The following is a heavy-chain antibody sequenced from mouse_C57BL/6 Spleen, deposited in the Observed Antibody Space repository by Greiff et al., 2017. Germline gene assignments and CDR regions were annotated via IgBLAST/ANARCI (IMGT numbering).Heavy chain of an antibody. J-gene: IGHJ3*01. D-gene: IGHD2-5*01. CDR1: GYTFTSYW. CDR2: IYPGNSGT. V-gene: IGHV1-5*01. Sequence: VQLQQSGTVLARPGASVKMSCKTSGYTFTSYWMHWVKQRPGQGLEWIGAIYPGNSGTSYNQKFKGKAKLTAVTSASTAYMELSSLTNEDSAVYYCTRCYYSNYEDWFAYWGQGTLVTVSA. CDR3: TRCYYSNYEDWFAY.